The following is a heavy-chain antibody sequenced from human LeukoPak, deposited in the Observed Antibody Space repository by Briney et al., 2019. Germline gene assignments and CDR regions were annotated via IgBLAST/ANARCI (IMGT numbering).Heavy chain of an antibody. CDR3: ARGRQDVTMIVVVMTAVSYYLVV. V-gene: IGHV4-34*01. CDR1: GDSFRGYN. CDR2: INRSGST. Sequence: PSETLSLTFAVYGDSFRGYNWSSIRQPPGKEQEWIGEINRSGSTNYNASLKSRVTISVDTSKNQFSLKLSSVTAADAAVYYFARGRQDVTMIVVVMTAVSYYLVVWGKGTTVTV. J-gene: IGHJ6*03. D-gene: IGHD3-22*01.